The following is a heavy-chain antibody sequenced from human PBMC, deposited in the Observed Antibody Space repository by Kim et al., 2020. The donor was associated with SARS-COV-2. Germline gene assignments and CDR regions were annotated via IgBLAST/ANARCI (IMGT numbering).Heavy chain of an antibody. CDR1: GFTFSDYY. CDR2: ISSSSSYT. D-gene: IGHD4-17*01. Sequence: GGSLRLSCAASGFTFSDYYMSWIRQAPGKGLEWVSYISSSSSYTNYADSVKGRFTISRDNAKNSLYLQMNSLRAEDTAVYYCARGSYFRVASTVTTSPFGCFDLWGRGTLVTVSS. J-gene: IGHJ2*01. CDR3: ARGSYFRVASTVTTSPFGCFDL. V-gene: IGHV3-11*05.